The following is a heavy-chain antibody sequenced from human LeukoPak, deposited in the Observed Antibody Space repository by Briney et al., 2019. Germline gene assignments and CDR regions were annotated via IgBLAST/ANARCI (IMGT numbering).Heavy chain of an antibody. D-gene: IGHD2-21*02. CDR1: GGSFSGYY. CDR3: ARDQVTAVQLAYYHYYLDV. Sequence: SETLSLTCAVYGGSFSGYYWSWIRQPPGKGLEWIGEINHSGSTNYNPSLKSRVTISVDTSKNQFSLKLSSVTAADTAVYYCARDQVTAVQLAYYHYYLDVWGKGTAVTVSS. J-gene: IGHJ6*03. CDR2: INHSGST. V-gene: IGHV4-34*01.